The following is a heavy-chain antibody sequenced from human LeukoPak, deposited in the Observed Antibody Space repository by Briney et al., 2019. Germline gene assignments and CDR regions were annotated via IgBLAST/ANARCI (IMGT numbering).Heavy chain of an antibody. J-gene: IGHJ3*02. D-gene: IGHD3-10*01. CDR1: GGSISSGGYY. CDR3: ARAHITEGVVDGFDI. V-gene: IGHV4-31*03. CDR2: IYYSGST. Sequence: SQTLSLTCTVSGGSISSGGYYWNWIRQHPGKGLEWIGFIYYSGSTYYNPSLKSRVTMSVDTTRNQFSLKLSSVTAADTAVYYCARAHITEGVVDGFDIWGQGTMVTVSS.